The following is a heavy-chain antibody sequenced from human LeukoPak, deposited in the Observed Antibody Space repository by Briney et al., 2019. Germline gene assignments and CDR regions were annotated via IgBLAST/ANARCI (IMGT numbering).Heavy chain of an antibody. D-gene: IGHD1-26*01. V-gene: IGHV3-30*01. Sequence: GSLRLSCAASGFTFSHCAMHWVRQAPGKGLEWVAVISYDGSHQYSADSVKGRLSISRDNSRHTLYLQMNSLRPEDTAVYYCARARNGTLKYWGQGTLVIVSS. CDR2: ISYDGSHQ. CDR1: GFTFSHCA. J-gene: IGHJ4*02. CDR3: ARARNGTLKY.